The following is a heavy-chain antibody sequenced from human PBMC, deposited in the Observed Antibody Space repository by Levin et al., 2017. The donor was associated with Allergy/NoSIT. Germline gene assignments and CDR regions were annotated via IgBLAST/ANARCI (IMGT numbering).Heavy chain of an antibody. J-gene: IGHJ3*02. V-gene: IGHV4-4*02. D-gene: IGHD3-16*01. Sequence: SETLSLTCEVSGGSITSINWWSWVRQPPGKGLEWIGAIFHTGSTNYNPSLKSRLTISVDKSKNQFSLKLTSVIDADTAVYYCARDRLSLGGVHDALDIWGQGTLVTVSS. CDR2: IFHTGST. CDR1: GGSITSINW. CDR3: ARDRLSLGGVHDALDI.